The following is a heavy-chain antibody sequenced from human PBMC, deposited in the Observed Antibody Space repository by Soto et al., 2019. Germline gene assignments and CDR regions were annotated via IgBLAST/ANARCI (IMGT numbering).Heavy chain of an antibody. Sequence: EVQLLESGGGFVQPGASLRLSCAASGFTFSLSAMSWVRQAPGRGLEWVSSISGGGGSTEYAESVKGRFSISRDNSKDTVHRQMNSLRAEATAIYYCAKGPEYDILTGCDDWGQGALVSVSS. J-gene: IGHJ1*01. D-gene: IGHD3-9*01. CDR1: GFTFSLSA. CDR3: AKGPEYDILTGCDD. V-gene: IGHV3-23*01. CDR2: ISGGGGST.